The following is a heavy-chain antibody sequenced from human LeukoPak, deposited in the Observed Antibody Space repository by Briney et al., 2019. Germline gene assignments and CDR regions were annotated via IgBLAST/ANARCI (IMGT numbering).Heavy chain of an antibody. D-gene: IGHD1-26*01. Sequence: PGGSLRLSCAASGFTFSSYSMNWVRQAPGKGLEWVSSISSSSSYIYYADSVKGRFTISRDNAKNSLYLQMNSLRAEDTAVYYCARDLRPWELLAIFDYWGQGTLVTVSS. J-gene: IGHJ4*02. CDR1: GFTFSSYS. V-gene: IGHV3-21*01. CDR2: ISSSSSYI. CDR3: ARDLRPWELLAIFDY.